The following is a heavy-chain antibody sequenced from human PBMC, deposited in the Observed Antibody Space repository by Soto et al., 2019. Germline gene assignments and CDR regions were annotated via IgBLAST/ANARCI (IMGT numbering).Heavy chain of an antibody. V-gene: IGHV3-23*01. CDR2: ISGSGGST. D-gene: IGHD6-13*01. Sequence: GGSLRLSCAASGFTFSSYAMSWVRQAPGKGLEWVSAISGSGGSTYYADSVKGRFTISRDNSKNTLYLQMNSLRAEDTAVYYCAKHPYGGAAAAGHFDYWGQGTLVTVSS. CDR3: AKHPYGGAAAAGHFDY. CDR1: GFTFSSYA. J-gene: IGHJ4*02.